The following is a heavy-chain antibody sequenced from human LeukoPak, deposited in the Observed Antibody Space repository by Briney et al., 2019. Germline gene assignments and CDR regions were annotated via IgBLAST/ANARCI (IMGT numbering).Heavy chain of an antibody. D-gene: IGHD3-10*01. CDR2: VSSTGGST. J-gene: IGHJ4*02. Sequence: GGSLRLSCSASGFTFNSYAIHWVRQAPGKGLEYVPAVSSTGGSTYYADSVKGRFTISRDNSKNTLYLQMSSLRAEDTAVYYCVKASYGVGLYGSGSSFDYWGQGTLVTVSS. CDR1: GFTFNSYA. CDR3: VKASYGVGLYGSGSSFDY. V-gene: IGHV3-64D*09.